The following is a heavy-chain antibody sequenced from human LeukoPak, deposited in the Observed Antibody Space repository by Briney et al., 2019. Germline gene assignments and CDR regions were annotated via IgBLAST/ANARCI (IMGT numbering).Heavy chain of an antibody. J-gene: IGHJ4*02. CDR2: ISGSGGST. D-gene: IGHD3-9*01. CDR1: GFTFSSYA. CDR3: AKGVDILTGYYSDY. V-gene: IGHV3-23*01. Sequence: GSLRLSCAASGFTFSSYAMSWVRQAPGKGLEWVSAISGSGGSTYYADSVKGRFTISRDNSKNTLYLQMNSLRAEDTAVYYCAKGVDILTGYYSDYWGQGTLVTVSS.